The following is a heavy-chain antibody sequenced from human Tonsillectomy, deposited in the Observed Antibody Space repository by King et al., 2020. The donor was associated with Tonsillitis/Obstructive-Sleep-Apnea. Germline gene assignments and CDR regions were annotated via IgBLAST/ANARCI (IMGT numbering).Heavy chain of an antibody. CDR3: ARGQITGTFDY. J-gene: IGHJ4*02. Sequence: VQLVESGGGLVKPGGSLRLSCGASGFNFSDHYMSLIRQAPGKGLGLGSYISSSSIYTNSADSVKGRLTNPRDNAKNALYLQMNSLRAEDTAVYYCARGQITGTFDYWGQGTLVTVSS. CDR2: ISSSSIYT. V-gene: IGHV3-11*05. CDR1: GFNFSDHY. D-gene: IGHD1-20*01.